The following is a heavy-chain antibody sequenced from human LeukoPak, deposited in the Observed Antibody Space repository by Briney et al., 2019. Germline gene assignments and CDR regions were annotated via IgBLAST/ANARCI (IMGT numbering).Heavy chain of an antibody. D-gene: IGHD6-13*01. CDR2: ISGSGGRT. CDR1: GFTFRTYG. J-gene: IGHJ4*02. Sequence: PGGSLRLSCAASGFTFRTYGMHWVRQAPGKGLEWVSAISGSGGRTYYADSVKGRFTISRDNSKNTLYLQMNSLRAEDTAVYYCAKRPEEGLIAAAGGYFDYWGQGTLVTVSS. CDR3: AKRPEEGLIAAAGGYFDY. V-gene: IGHV3-23*01.